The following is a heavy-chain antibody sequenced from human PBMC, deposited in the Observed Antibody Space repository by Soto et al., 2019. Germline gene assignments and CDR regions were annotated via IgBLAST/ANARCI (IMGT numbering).Heavy chain of an antibody. CDR3: ARWVARGDLVLHNWLDP. CDR2: IYYSGST. D-gene: IGHD6-6*01. V-gene: IGHV4-31*03. J-gene: IGHJ5*02. Sequence: TLCLTCTVSGGSISSCCYYWSWIRQHPGKGLEWIGYIYYSGSTYYNPSLKSRVTISVDTSKNQFSLKLSSVTAADTAVYYCARWVARGDLVLHNWLDPWGQGTLLTVSS. CDR1: GGSISSCCYY.